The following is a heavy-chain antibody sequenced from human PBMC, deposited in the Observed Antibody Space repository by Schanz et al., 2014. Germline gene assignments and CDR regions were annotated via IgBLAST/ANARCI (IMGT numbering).Heavy chain of an antibody. D-gene: IGHD4-17*01. CDR2: ISYSGST. CDR3: ARDRGHGDLPGDI. J-gene: IGHJ3*02. Sequence: QVQPQESGPGLVKPSQTLSLTCTVSGGSVSSGGDYRSWIRQHPGKGLEWIGFISYSGSTYYNPSLKSRVTISVDTSKNQFTLSLSSATAADTAVYYCARDRGHGDLPGDIWGQGTMVTVSS. CDR1: GGSVSSGGDY. V-gene: IGHV4-31*03.